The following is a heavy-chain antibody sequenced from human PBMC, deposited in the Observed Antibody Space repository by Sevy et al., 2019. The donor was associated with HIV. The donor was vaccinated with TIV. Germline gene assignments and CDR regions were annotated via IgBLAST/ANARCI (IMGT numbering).Heavy chain of an antibody. D-gene: IGHD4-17*01. CDR3: AKSTASYSGDYDY. J-gene: IGHJ4*02. CDR1: GFTFSSYA. CDR2: ISGSGVGT. Sequence: GGSLRLSCAASGFTFSSYAMSWVRQTPGKGLEWVSTISGSGVGTNYADSVKGRFTISRDNSKNTLYLQMNSLRAEDSAVYYCAKSTASYSGDYDYWGQGTLFTVSS. V-gene: IGHV3-23*01.